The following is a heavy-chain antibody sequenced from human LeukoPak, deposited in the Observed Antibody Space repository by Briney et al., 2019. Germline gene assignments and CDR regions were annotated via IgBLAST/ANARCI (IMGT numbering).Heavy chain of an antibody. J-gene: IGHJ4*02. CDR3: ARGGHRQKEF. CDR2: IKPDGSDN. CDR1: GFTFSNYW. V-gene: IGHV3-7*01. Sequence: GGSLRLSCAASGFTFSNYWMTWVRQSPGKGLEWVAIIKPDGSDNYSVDSEKGRFTVSRDNAKNSLYLQMSSLRAEDTAVYYCARGGHRQKEFWGQGTLVTVSS. D-gene: IGHD3-10*01.